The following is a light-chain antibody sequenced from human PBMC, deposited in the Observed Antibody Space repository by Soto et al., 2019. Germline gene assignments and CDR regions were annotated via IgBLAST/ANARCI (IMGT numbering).Light chain of an antibody. Sequence: EIVLTQSPATLSLSPGERATLSCRASQSVSSYLACYQQKPGQAPRLLIYDASNRATGIPARFSGSGSGTDFTLTISSLEPEEFAVYYCQQRSNWPPWTFGQGNKV. CDR1: QSVSSY. CDR3: QQRSNWPPWT. J-gene: IGKJ1*01. V-gene: IGKV3-11*01. CDR2: DAS.